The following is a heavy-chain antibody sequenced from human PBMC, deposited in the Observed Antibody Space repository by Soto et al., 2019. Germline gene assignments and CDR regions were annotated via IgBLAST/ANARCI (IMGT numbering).Heavy chain of an antibody. Sequence: EVQLLESGGGLVQPGGSLRLSCAASGFTFSSYAMSGVRQAPGKGLEWVSAISGSGGSTYYADSVKGRFPISRDNSKNTLYRQMNSLRAEDTAVYYCAKGDIVVVPAAMRWFDPWGQGTLVTVSS. CDR3: AKGDIVVVPAAMRWFDP. D-gene: IGHD2-2*01. V-gene: IGHV3-23*01. J-gene: IGHJ5*02. CDR1: GFTFSSYA. CDR2: ISGSGGST.